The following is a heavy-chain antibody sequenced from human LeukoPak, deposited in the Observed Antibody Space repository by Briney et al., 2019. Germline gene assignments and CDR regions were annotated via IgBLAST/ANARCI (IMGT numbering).Heavy chain of an antibody. CDR3: ARGFSSSGNYPTFDY. CDR2: IYSSGST. J-gene: IGHJ4*02. D-gene: IGHD1-26*01. Sequence: SETLSLTCAVYGGSFSGYYWSWIRQPPGKALEWIGYIYSSGSTNYNPSLKSRVTISVDTSKNQFSLRLSSLTAADTAVYYCARGFSSSGNYPTFDYWGQGTLVTVSS. V-gene: IGHV4-59*01. CDR1: GGSFSGYY.